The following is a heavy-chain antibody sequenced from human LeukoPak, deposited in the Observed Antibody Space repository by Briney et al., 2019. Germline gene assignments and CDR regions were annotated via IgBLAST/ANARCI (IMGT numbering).Heavy chain of an antibody. CDR2: IYYSGST. Sequence: SETLSLTCDVYSGSFGGYYWSWIRQPPGKGLEWIGYIYYSGSTNYNPSLKSRVTISVDPSKNQFSLKLSSVTAADTAVYYCARHQRAVAGKGAFDYWGQGTLVTVSS. J-gene: IGHJ4*02. V-gene: IGHV4-59*08. D-gene: IGHD6-19*01. CDR3: ARHQRAVAGKGAFDY. CDR1: SGSFGGYY.